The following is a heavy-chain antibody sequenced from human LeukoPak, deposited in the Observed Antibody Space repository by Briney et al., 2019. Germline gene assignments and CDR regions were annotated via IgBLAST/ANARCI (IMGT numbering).Heavy chain of an antibody. J-gene: IGHJ4*02. CDR2: ISYDGSNK. D-gene: IGHD3-22*01. CDR3: AKDGGSSGYDY. CDR1: GFTFSSYA. V-gene: IGHV3-30*04. Sequence: PGGSLRLSCAASGFTFSSYAMHWVRQAPGKGLEWVAVISYDGSNKYYADSVKGRFTISRDSSKNTLYLQMNSLRAEDTAVYYCAKDGGSSGYDYWGQGTLVTVSS.